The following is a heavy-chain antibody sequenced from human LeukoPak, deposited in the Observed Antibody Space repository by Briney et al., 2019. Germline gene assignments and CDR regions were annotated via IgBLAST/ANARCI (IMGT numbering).Heavy chain of an antibody. V-gene: IGHV4-59*01. Sequence: SETLSLTCTVSGGSISSYYWSWIRQPPGKGLEWIGFIYYSGTTNYNPSLKSRVTISVDTSKNQFSLKLSSVTAADTAVYYCARSAYYYYYYMDVWGKGTTVTVSS. CDR1: GGSISSYY. CDR2: IYYSGTT. CDR3: ARSAYYYYYYMDV. J-gene: IGHJ6*03.